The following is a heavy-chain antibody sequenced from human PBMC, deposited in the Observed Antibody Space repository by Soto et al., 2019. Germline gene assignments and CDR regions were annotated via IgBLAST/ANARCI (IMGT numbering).Heavy chain of an antibody. CDR3: ARFQYGQAIDY. Sequence: GESLKISCKGSGYSFTNYWMSWVRQMPGKGLEWMGRIDPSDSYTNYNPSFQGHVTISADKSISTAYLQWSSLKASDTAIYYCARFQYGQAIDYWGQGTLVTVSS. CDR1: GYSFTNYW. CDR2: IDPSDSYT. D-gene: IGHD2-2*01. V-gene: IGHV5-10-1*01. J-gene: IGHJ4*02.